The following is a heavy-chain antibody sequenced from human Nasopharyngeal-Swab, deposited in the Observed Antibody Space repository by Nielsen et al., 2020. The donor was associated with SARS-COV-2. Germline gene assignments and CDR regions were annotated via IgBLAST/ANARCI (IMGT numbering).Heavy chain of an antibody. Sequence: GGSLRLSCAASGFTFDDSAMHRVRQAPGKGLEWVSGISWDSGTMGYADSLKGRFTISRDNAKNSLYLQMNSLRAEDTALYYCAKDKEVLGYYGMDVWGQGTTVTVSS. CDR2: ISWDSGTM. D-gene: IGHD3-10*01. J-gene: IGHJ6*02. CDR3: AKDKEVLGYYGMDV. CDR1: GFTFDDSA. V-gene: IGHV3-9*01.